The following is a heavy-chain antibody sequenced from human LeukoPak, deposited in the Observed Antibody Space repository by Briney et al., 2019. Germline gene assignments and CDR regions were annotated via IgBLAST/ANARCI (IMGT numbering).Heavy chain of an antibody. CDR2: IYPGDSDT. D-gene: IGHD3-10*01. CDR3: ARQTGRPYYYGSGSYYDLDY. Sequence: GESLKISCKGSGYRFTSYWIGWVRQMPGKGLEWMEIIYPGDSDTRYSPSFQGQVTISADKSISTAYLQWSSLKASDTAMYYCARQTGRPYYYGSGSYYDLDYWGQGTLVTVSS. V-gene: IGHV5-51*01. J-gene: IGHJ4*02. CDR1: GYRFTSYW.